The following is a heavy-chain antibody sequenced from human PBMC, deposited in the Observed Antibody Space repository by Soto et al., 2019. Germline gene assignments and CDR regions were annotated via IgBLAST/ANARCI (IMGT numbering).Heavy chain of an antibody. CDR1: GFTFSSYA. D-gene: IGHD3-3*01. CDR3: AKINTIFGVVIISPEYYYYMDV. CDR2: ISGSGGST. J-gene: IGHJ6*03. Sequence: GGSLRLSCAASGFTFSSYAMSWVRQAPGKGLEWVSAISGSGGSTYYADSVKGPFTISRDNSKNTLYLQMNSLRAEDTAVYYCAKINTIFGVVIISPEYYYYMDVWGKGTTVTVSS. V-gene: IGHV3-23*01.